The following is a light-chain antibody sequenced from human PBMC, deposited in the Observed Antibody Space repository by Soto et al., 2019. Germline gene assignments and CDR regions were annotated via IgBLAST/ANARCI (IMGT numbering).Light chain of an antibody. J-gene: IGKJ1*01. CDR2: AAS. V-gene: IGKV1-39*01. CDR3: QQSYSTLTWT. Sequence: DIQMTQSPSSLSASVGDRVTITCRSSQSISSYLNWYQQKPGKAPKVLIYAASSLQSGVPSRFSGIGSGTDFTLSISSLQPEDFATYYCQQSYSTLTWTFGQGTKVDI. CDR1: QSISSY.